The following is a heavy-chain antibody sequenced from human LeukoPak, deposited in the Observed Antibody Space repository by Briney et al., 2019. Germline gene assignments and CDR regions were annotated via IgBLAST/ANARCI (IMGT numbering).Heavy chain of an antibody. CDR2: ISAYNSNT. V-gene: IGHV1-18*01. D-gene: IGHD2-21*02. Sequence: ASVKVSCKASGYTFTSYGINWVRQAPGQGLEWMGWISAYNSNTHYAQKLQGRVTMTTDTSTSTAYMEVRSLRSDDTAVYYCARGYCGGDCQSFRWFDPWGQGTLVIVSS. CDR3: ARGYCGGDCQSFRWFDP. CDR1: GYTFTSYG. J-gene: IGHJ5*02.